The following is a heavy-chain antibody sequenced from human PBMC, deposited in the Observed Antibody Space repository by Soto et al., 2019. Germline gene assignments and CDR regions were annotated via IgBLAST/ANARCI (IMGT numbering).Heavy chain of an antibody. CDR1: GDSVSSNIAA. Sequence: PSQTLSLTGAISGDSVSSNIAAWNWIRQSPSRGLEWLGRTYYRSKWYNDYAVSVKSRITINPDTSKNQFSLQLNSVTPEDTAVYYCARAEVGYCSGGSCEDAFDTWGQGTMVTVSS. J-gene: IGHJ3*02. CDR3: ARAEVGYCSGGSCEDAFDT. CDR2: TYYRSKWYN. D-gene: IGHD2-15*01. V-gene: IGHV6-1*01.